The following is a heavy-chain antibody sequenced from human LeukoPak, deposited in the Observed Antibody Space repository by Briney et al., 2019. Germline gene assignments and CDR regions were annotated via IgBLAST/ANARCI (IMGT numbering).Heavy chain of an antibody. CDR3: ARPIGYCSSTSCRLYFDY. V-gene: IGHV1-18*04. CDR2: ISAYNGNT. D-gene: IGHD2-2*01. CDR1: GYTFTSYG. Sequence: ASVKVCCKASGYTFTSYGISWVRQAPGQGLEWMGWISAYNGNTYYAQKLQGRVTMTTDTSTSTAYMELRSLRSDDTAVYYCARPIGYCSSTSCRLYFDYWGQGTLVTVSS. J-gene: IGHJ4*02.